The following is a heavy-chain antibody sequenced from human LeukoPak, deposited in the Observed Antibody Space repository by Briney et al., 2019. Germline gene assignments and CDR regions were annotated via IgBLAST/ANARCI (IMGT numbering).Heavy chain of an antibody. J-gene: IGHJ5*01. Sequence: GGSLRLSCAVSGFTVSSHAMSWVPQASGKGLEWVSLIGGAGDTFYADSVKGRFVLSRDNSRNTVYLQMDSLRAEDTATYYCVKDYCHGGFCPFPFFDSWGQGTLVTVSS. CDR1: GFTVSSHA. D-gene: IGHD2-15*01. V-gene: IGHV3-23*01. CDR2: IGGAGDT. CDR3: VKDYCHGGFCPFPFFDS.